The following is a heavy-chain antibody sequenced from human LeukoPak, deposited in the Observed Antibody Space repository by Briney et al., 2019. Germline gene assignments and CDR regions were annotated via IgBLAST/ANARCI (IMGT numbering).Heavy chain of an antibody. J-gene: IGHJ5*02. Sequence: ASVKVSCKASGYTFTSYGISWVRQAPGQGLEWMGWISAYNGNTKYSQKFQGRVTITRDTSASTAYMELSSLRSEDTAVYYCARGLSIVVVVAGLDPWGQGTLITVSS. V-gene: IGHV1-18*01. CDR2: ISAYNGNT. CDR1: GYTFTSYG. D-gene: IGHD2-15*01. CDR3: ARGLSIVVVVAGLDP.